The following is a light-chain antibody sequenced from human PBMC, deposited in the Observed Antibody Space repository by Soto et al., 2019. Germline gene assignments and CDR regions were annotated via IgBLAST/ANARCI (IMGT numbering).Light chain of an antibody. V-gene: IGKV1-39*01. J-gene: IGKJ1*01. Sequence: DIQMTQSPSSLSASVGDRVTITCRASQSISSYLNWYQQKPGKAPKLLIYAASSLQSGVPSRFSGSGSGTDFTLTIGSLQPEDFATYYCQQSYSTPQTFGQGTKVE. CDR1: QSISSY. CDR3: QQSYSTPQT. CDR2: AAS.